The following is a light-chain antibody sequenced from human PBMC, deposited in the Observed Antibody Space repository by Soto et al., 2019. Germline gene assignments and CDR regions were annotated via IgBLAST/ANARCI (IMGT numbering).Light chain of an antibody. V-gene: IGKV3-11*01. CDR1: QSLSSN. CDR3: QQRSSWPT. J-gene: IGKJ1*01. Sequence: VLTQSPATLSVSPGERAAVSGSASQSLSSNLAWYQQKPGQAPRLLIIGASDRVTGIPARFSGSGSGTDFTLTISSLEPEDFALYYCQQRSSWPTFGQGTKVDIK. CDR2: GAS.